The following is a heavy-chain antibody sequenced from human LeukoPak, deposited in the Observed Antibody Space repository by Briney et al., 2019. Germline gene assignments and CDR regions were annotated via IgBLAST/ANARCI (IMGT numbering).Heavy chain of an antibody. V-gene: IGHV4-59*01. J-gene: IGHJ4*02. CDR2: IDYSGSS. Sequence: PSETLSLTCTVSGGSISSYYWSWIRQPPGKGLEWVGYIDYSGSSNYNPSLKSRVTISVDTSKNQFSLKLSSVTAADTAVYYCARTTYYYDRSGYSYYFDYWGQGTLVTVSS. CDR3: ARTTYYYDRSGYSYYFDY. D-gene: IGHD3-22*01. CDR1: GGSISSYY.